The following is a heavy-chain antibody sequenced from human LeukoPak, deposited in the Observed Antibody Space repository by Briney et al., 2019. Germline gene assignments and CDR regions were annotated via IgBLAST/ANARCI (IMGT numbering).Heavy chain of an antibody. Sequence: PSETLSLTCTVSGGSISSGSYYWRWIRQPAGKGLEWIGRIYTSGSTNYNPSLKSRVTISVDTSKNQFSLKLSSVTAADTAVYYCARDDDYGGNGDAFDIWGQGTMVTVSS. J-gene: IGHJ3*02. CDR2: IYTSGST. CDR3: ARDDDYGGNGDAFDI. CDR1: GGSISSGSYY. D-gene: IGHD4-23*01. V-gene: IGHV4-61*02.